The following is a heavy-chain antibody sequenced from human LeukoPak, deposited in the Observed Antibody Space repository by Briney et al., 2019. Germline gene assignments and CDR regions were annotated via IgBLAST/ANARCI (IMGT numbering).Heavy chain of an antibody. CDR3: ARGVVVAAFYGMDV. CDR2: IIPIFGTA. D-gene: IGHD2-15*01. Sequence: ASVKVSCKASGGTFSSYAISWVRQAPGQGLEWMGGIIPIFGTANYAQKFQGRVTITADGSTSTAYMELSSLRSEDTAVYYCARGVVVAAFYGMDVWGQGTTVTVSS. CDR1: GGTFSSYA. V-gene: IGHV1-69*13. J-gene: IGHJ6*02.